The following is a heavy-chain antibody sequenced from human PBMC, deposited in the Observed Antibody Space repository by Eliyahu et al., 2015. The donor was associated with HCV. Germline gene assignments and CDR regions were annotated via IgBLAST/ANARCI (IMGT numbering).Heavy chain of an antibody. V-gene: IGHV3-30*18. Sequence: QVQLVESGGDVVQPGRSLRLSCAASGFTFSSHGMPWVRQAPGKGLEWVAVISYDGSNKHYADSVKGRFTLSRDNSKNTLYLQMNSLRAEDTAVYYCAKVAGRGSSWKNWFDSWGQGILVTVSS. CDR1: GFTFSSHG. CDR3: AKVAGRGSSWKNWFDS. D-gene: IGHD6-6*01. J-gene: IGHJ5*01. CDR2: ISYDGSNK.